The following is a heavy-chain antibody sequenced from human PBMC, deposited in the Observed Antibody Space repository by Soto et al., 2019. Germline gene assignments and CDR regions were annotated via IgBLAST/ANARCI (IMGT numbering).Heavy chain of an antibody. D-gene: IGHD1-26*01. CDR1: GGSINISYW. V-gene: IGHV4-4*02. Sequence: KTSETLSLTCAVSGGSINISYWWSWVRQPPGKGLEWIGEIYHSGTTNYNSSLKSRVTISVDKSKNQFSLKLTSVTAADTAIYYCARGDDFDYWGQGTLVTVSS. CDR3: ARGDDFDY. J-gene: IGHJ4*02. CDR2: IYHSGTT.